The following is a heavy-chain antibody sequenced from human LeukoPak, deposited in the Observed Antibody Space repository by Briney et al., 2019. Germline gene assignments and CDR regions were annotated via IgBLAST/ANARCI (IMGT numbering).Heavy chain of an antibody. D-gene: IGHD1-26*01. CDR3: ARRGVGLSGNYPVFDY. CDR1: GVSVSSYY. V-gene: IGHV4-59*08. J-gene: IGHJ4*02. CDR2: LSHSGSS. Sequence: SETLSLTCTASGVSVSSYYWSWIRRPPGRGLEWIAYLSHSGSSDSNPSLTSRVTTLVDTSKNHFSLKLSSVTAADTAVYYCARRGVGLSGNYPVFDYWGQGTLVTVSS.